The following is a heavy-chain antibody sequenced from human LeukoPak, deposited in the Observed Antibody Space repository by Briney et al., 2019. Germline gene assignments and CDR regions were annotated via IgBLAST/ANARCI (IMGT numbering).Heavy chain of an antibody. CDR1: GFNFRAYW. D-gene: IGHD2-15*01. Sequence: GSLRLSCTTSGFNFRAYWMGWIRQPPGKGLEWIGEINHSGSTNYNPSLKSRVTISVDTSKNQFSLKLSSVTAADTAVYYCARGRRYCSGGSCYKVAASVRYFDYWGQGTLVTVSS. V-gene: IGHV4-34*01. J-gene: IGHJ4*02. CDR2: INHSGST. CDR3: ARGRRYCSGGSCYKVAASVRYFDY.